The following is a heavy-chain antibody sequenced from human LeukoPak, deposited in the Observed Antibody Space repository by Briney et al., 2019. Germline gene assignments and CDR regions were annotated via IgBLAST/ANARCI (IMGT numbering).Heavy chain of an antibody. D-gene: IGHD3-10*01. V-gene: IGHV4-59*05. Sequence: PSETLSLTCAVSGGSISSYYWNWIRQPPGKGLEWIGSIYYSGTTYYNPSLKSRVTISVDKSKSQFSLKLSSVTAADTAVYYCARSISGSYQYYFDYWGQGTLVTVSS. CDR1: GGSISSYY. J-gene: IGHJ4*02. CDR2: IYYSGTT. CDR3: ARSISGSYQYYFDY.